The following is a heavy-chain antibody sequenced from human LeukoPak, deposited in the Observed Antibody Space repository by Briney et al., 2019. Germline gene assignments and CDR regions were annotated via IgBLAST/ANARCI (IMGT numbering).Heavy chain of an antibody. V-gene: IGHV3-30*04. CDR1: GFTFSSYA. D-gene: IGHD2-15*01. CDR2: ISYDGSNK. Sequence: GGSLRLSCAASGFTFSSYAMHWVRQAPGKGLEWVAVISYDGSNKYYADSVKGRFTISRDNSKNTLYLQMNSLRAEDTAVYYCAKDRVVVAANYFDYWGQGTLVTVSS. J-gene: IGHJ4*02. CDR3: AKDRVVVAANYFDY.